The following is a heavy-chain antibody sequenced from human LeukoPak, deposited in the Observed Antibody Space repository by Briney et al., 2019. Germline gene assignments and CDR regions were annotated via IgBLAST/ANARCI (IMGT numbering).Heavy chain of an antibody. Sequence: GGSLRLSCAASGFIFSSYGMHWVRQAPGKGLEWVAVSWFDGSNTYYADSVKGRFTISRDNSKNTLYLQMNSLRAEDTAVYYCAKDPYYYDSSDYLRDVRGYFDLWGRGTLVTVSS. V-gene: IGHV3-33*06. CDR1: GFIFSSYG. J-gene: IGHJ2*01. CDR3: AKDPYYYDSSDYLRDVRGYFDL. CDR2: SWFDGSNT. D-gene: IGHD3-22*01.